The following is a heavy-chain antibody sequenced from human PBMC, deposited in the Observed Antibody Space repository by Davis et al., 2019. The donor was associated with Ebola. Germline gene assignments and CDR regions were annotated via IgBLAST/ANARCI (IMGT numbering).Heavy chain of an antibody. CDR2: INHSGST. D-gene: IGHD5-12*01. J-gene: IGHJ5*02. Sequence: MPSETLSLTCAVYGGSFNGYYWNWIRQPPGKGLEWIGEINHSGSTNYNPSLKSRVTISADTSKNQYSLKLPSVTAADTALYYCARGRGYSWFDPWGQGTLVTVSS. CDR3: ARGRGYSWFDP. CDR1: GGSFNGYY. V-gene: IGHV4-34*01.